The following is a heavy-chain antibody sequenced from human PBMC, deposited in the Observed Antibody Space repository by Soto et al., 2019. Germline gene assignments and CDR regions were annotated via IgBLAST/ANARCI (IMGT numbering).Heavy chain of an antibody. CDR1: GGSISSYY. J-gene: IGHJ6*02. Sequence: SETLSLTCTVSGGSISSYYWSWIRQPPGKGLEWVGYIYYSGSTNYNPSLKSRVTISVDTSKNQFSLKLNSVTAADTAVYYCARAPITVVRGYYYYYGMDVWGQGTTVTVSS. D-gene: IGHD3-10*01. CDR3: ARAPITVVRGYYYYYGMDV. CDR2: IYYSGST. V-gene: IGHV4-59*01.